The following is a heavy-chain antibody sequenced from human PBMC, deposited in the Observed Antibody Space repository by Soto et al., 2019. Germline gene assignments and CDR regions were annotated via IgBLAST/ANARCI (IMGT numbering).Heavy chain of an antibody. V-gene: IGHV1-18*01. Sequence: QVQLVQSGAEVKKPGASVKFSCKASGYTFTSYGISWVRQAPGQGLEWMGWISAYNGNTNYAQKLQDRVTMTTDTSTSSAYLELRSLSSDDTAVYYCARRATVLDFWSGYPDYWGQGTLVTVSS. CDR1: GYTFTSYG. CDR2: ISAYNGNT. CDR3: ARRATVLDFWSGYPDY. D-gene: IGHD3-3*01. J-gene: IGHJ4*02.